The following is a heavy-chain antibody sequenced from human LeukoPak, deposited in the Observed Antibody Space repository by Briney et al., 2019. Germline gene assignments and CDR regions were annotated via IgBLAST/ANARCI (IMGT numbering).Heavy chain of an antibody. CDR1: GLTFSSYS. CDR2: ISSGGGGT. D-gene: IGHD6-19*01. V-gene: IGHV3-48*02. Sequence: GGSLRLSCAASGLTFSSYSMNWVRQAPGKGLEWISYISSGGGGTYYADSVKGRFTISRDNAKNSLYLQMNSLRDEDTAVYFCARARSSGWVVDSWGQGTLVTVSS. CDR3: ARARSSGWVVDS. J-gene: IGHJ4*02.